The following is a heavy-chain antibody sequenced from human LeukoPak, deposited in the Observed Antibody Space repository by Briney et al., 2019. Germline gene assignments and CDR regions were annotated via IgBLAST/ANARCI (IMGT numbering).Heavy chain of an antibody. V-gene: IGHV1-46*01. CDR3: ARGLDSSGYYAP. D-gene: IGHD3-22*01. J-gene: IGHJ5*02. CDR1: GYTFTNYY. Sequence: ASVKVSCKASGYTFTNYYIHWVRQAPGQGLEWMGIINPSGGSTNYAQKFQGRVTMTRDTSASTVYMGLSSLRSEDTAVYYCARGLDSSGYYAPWGQGTLVTVSS. CDR2: INPSGGST.